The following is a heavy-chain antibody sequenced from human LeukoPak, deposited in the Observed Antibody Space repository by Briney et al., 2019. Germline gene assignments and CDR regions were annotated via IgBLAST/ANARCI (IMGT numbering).Heavy chain of an antibody. V-gene: IGHV3-53*01. CDR1: GFTVSSNY. CDR3: ARENTIGIAVAGYFDY. J-gene: IGHJ4*02. Sequence: PGGSLRLSCAASGFTVSSNYMSWVRQAPGKGLEWVSVIYSGGSTYYADSVKGRFTISRDNSKNTLYLQMNSLRAEDTAVHYCARENTIGIAVAGYFDYWGQGTLVTVSS. CDR2: IYSGGST. D-gene: IGHD6-19*01.